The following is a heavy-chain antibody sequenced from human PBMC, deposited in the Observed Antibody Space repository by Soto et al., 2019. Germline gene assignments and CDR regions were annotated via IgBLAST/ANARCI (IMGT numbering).Heavy chain of an antibody. CDR3: ASEPYFYDSSPSSSQSCRDHRVQRPWPARRAPDL. J-gene: IGHJ2*01. Sequence: SVKVSCKASGYTFTSYGISWVRQAPGQGLEWMGRIIPILGIANYAQKFQGRVTITADKSTSTAYMELSSLRSEDTAVYYCASEPYFYDSSPSSSQSCRDHRVQRPWPARRAPDL. D-gene: IGHD3-22*01. V-gene: IGHV1-69*04. CDR1: GYTFTSYG. CDR2: IIPILGIA.